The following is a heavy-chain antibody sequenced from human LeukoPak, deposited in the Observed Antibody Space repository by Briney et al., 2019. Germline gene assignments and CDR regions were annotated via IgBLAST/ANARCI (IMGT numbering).Heavy chain of an antibody. J-gene: IGHJ4*02. CDR3: ARDHSYGYAGFGY. V-gene: IGHV3-21*01. Sequence: GGSLRLSCAASGFTFSSYSMNWVRQAPGKGLELVSSISSSSSYIYYADSVKGRFTISRDNAKNSLYLQMNSLRAEDTAVYYCARDHSYGYAGFGYWGQGTLVTVSS. CDR1: GFTFSSYS. CDR2: ISSSSSYI. D-gene: IGHD5-18*01.